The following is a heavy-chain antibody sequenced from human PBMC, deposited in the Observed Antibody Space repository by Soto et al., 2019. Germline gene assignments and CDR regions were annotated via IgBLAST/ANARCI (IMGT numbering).Heavy chain of an antibody. D-gene: IGHD3-16*02. CDR3: AKALYDYVWGSYRYTLAFDY. CDR1: GFTFSSYA. V-gene: IGHV3-23*01. J-gene: IGHJ4*02. Sequence: QPGGSLRLSCAASGFTFSSYAMSWVRQAPGKGLEWVSAISGSGGSTYYADSVKGRFTISRDNSKNTLYLQMNSLRAEDTAVYYCAKALYDYVWGSYRYTLAFDYWGQGTLVTVSS. CDR2: ISGSGGST.